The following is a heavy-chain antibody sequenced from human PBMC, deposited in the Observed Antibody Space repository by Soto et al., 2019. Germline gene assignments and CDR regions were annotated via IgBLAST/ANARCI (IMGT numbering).Heavy chain of an antibody. D-gene: IGHD3-3*01. J-gene: IGHJ3*02. CDR2: IWYDGSNK. V-gene: IGHV3-33*01. CDR3: ARDFYHPPNDFWSGRELHAFDI. Sequence: SLRLSCAASGFTFSSYGMHLVRQAPGKGLEWVAVIWYDGSNKYYADSVKGRFTISRDNSKNTLYLQMNSLRAEDTAVYYCARDFYHPPNDFWSGRELHAFDIWGQGTMVTVSS. CDR1: GFTFSSYG.